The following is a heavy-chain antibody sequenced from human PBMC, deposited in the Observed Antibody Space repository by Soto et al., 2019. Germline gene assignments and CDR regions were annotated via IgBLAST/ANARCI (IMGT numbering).Heavy chain of an antibody. CDR2: ISYDGSNK. J-gene: IGHJ5*02. CDR3: ARDGLRWIQLWTLDNWVDP. Sequence: GGSLRLSCAASGFTFSSYAMHWVRQAPGKGLEWVAVISYDGSNKYYADSVKGRFTISRDNSKNTLYLQMNSLRAEDTAVYYCARDGLRWIQLWTLDNWVDPWGQGTLVTVSS. CDR1: GFTFSSYA. D-gene: IGHD5-18*01. V-gene: IGHV3-30-3*01.